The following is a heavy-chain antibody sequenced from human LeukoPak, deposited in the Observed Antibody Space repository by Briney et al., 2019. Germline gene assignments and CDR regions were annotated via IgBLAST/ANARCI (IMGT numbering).Heavy chain of an antibody. D-gene: IGHD3-22*01. V-gene: IGHV1-3*03. Sequence: ASVKVSCKASGYTFTSYAMHWVRQAPGQRLEWMGWINAGNGNTKYSQEFQGRVTITRDTSASTAYMELSSLRSEDMAVYYCARSSYHYDSSGYYGPYYFDYWGQGTLVTVSS. CDR2: INAGNGNT. CDR3: ARSSYHYDSSGYYGPYYFDY. J-gene: IGHJ4*02. CDR1: GYTFTSYA.